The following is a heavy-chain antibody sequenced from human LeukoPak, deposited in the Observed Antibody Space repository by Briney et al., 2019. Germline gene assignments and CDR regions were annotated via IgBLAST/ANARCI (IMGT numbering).Heavy chain of an antibody. D-gene: IGHD1-26*01. J-gene: IGHJ5*02. Sequence: GGSLRLSWAASGFTFSDYWMHGVGQAPGKGLVWVSRIDTVGSRTTYGDSVKGRFTISRDNDKHTLHLQMSSLTADDTGVYYCARVRSGSDDWVDPWGQGTLVTVSS. CDR1: GFTFSDYW. V-gene: IGHV3-74*03. CDR3: ARVRSGSDDWVDP. CDR2: IDTVGSRT.